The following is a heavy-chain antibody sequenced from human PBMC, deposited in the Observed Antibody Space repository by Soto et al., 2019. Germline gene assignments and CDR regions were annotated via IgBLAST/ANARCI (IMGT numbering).Heavy chain of an antibody. CDR1: GGSISSGGYY. J-gene: IGHJ4*02. D-gene: IGHD5-18*01. CDR2: IYYTGST. CDR3: ARRGYSYGYFDY. V-gene: IGHV4-31*03. Sequence: QVQLQESGPGLVKPSQTLSLTRTVSGGSISSGGYYWSWIRQHPGEGLQWIGYIYYTGSTFYNPSLQSRVTISVDTSKNQFSLQLTSVTAADTAVYYCARRGYSYGYFDYWGQGTLVTVSS.